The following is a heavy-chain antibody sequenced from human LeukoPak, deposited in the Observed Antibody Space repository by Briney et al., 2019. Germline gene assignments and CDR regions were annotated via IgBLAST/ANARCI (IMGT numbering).Heavy chain of an antibody. CDR1: GYTFTSYD. V-gene: IGHV1-8*03. J-gene: IGHJ6*03. CDR3: ARGVNTYLWFGGDYMDV. Sequence: ASVKVSCKASGYTFTSYDINWVRQATGQGLEWMGWMNPNSGNTGYAQKFQGRVTITRNTSISTAYMELSSLRSEDTAVYYCARGVNTYLWFGGDYMDVWGKGSPVTVSS. D-gene: IGHD3-16*01. CDR2: MNPNSGNT.